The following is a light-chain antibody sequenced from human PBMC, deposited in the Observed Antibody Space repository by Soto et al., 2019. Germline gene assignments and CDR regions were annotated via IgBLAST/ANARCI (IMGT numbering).Light chain of an antibody. V-gene: IGKV1-39*01. CDR2: AAS. CDR3: QQSYSTPQT. Sequence: IQLTQSPSSLSASVGDRVTITCRASQDIASYLAWYQQKPGEAPKLLIYAASTLYGGVPSRFSGSVSGTDFPLTISSLQPEDFATYYCQQSYSTPQTFGQGTKVDNK. CDR1: QDIASY. J-gene: IGKJ1*01.